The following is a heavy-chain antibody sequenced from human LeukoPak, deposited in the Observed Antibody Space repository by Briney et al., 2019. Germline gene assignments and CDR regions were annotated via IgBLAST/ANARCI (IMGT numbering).Heavy chain of an antibody. V-gene: IGHV3-21*01. D-gene: IGHD3-9*01. J-gene: IGHJ3*02. CDR3: ARDLTGWGAFDI. CDR1: GFTFSSYN. CDR2: ISSSSSYI. Sequence: GGSLRLSCAASGFTFSSYNMNWVRQAPGKGLEWVSSISSSSSYIYYADSVKGRFNISRHNAKNSLYLQMNSLRAGDTAVYYCARDLTGWGAFDIWGQGTMVTVSS.